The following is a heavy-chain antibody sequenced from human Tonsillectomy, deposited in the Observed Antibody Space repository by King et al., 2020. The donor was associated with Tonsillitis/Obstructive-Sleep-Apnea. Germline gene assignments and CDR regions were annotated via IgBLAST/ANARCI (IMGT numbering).Heavy chain of an antibody. CDR1: GGSFSGYY. V-gene: IGHV4-34*01. CDR2: INHSGST. CDR3: AREGGYCSSTSCYYYYMDV. J-gene: IGHJ6*03. Sequence: VQLQQWGAGLLKPSETLSLTCAVYGGSFSGYYWSWIRQPPGKGLEWIGEINHSGSTNYNPSLKSRVTISVDTSKNQFSLKLSSVTAAGTAVYYCAREGGYCSSTSCYYYYMDVWGKGTTVTVSS. D-gene: IGHD2-2*01.